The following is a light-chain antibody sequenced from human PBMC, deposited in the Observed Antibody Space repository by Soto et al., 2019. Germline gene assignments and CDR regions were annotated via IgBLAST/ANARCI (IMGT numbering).Light chain of an antibody. CDR1: QSITSSY. J-gene: IGKJ1*01. CDR2: GAS. CDR3: HQCFTLPWT. V-gene: IGKV3-20*01. Sequence: ELVLTHSPGALSLSPGERATLSCRAIQSITSSYLAWYQQKPGQAPRLLFYGASSRATDIPDRFSASGSGTDFTLTISRMDPEDFAVYYCHQCFTLPWTFGQGTKVDIK.